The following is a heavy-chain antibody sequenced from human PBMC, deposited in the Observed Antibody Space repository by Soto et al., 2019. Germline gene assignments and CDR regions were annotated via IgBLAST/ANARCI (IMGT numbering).Heavy chain of an antibody. CDR3: ATSSDWSPLLDY. CDR1: QYPFSDYY. V-gene: IGHV1-2*02. J-gene: IGHJ4*02. D-gene: IGHD6-19*01. CDR2: INNGGGT. Sequence: VXPVKVACKASQYPFSDYYRHWVRQAPGRRPEWMGWINNGGGTIYAQKFQGRLTMTRDTSITTAYMELSRLNSDDTAFYYCATSSDWSPLLDYWGQGTLVTVSS.